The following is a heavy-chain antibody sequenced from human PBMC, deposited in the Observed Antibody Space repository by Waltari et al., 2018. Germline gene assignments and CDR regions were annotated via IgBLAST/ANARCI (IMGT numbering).Heavy chain of an antibody. Sequence: EVQLLESGGGLVQPGGSLRLSCAARAFTFTSFVMSWVRQAPRKGLEWVSAISPGGGVTYYADSVKGRFTVSRDNSKNTLYLQMNSLRAEDTAVYYCLRRWFDSWGQGTLVIVSS. V-gene: IGHV3-23*01. CDR1: AFTFTSFV. CDR2: ISPGGGVT. CDR3: LRRWFDS. J-gene: IGHJ5*01.